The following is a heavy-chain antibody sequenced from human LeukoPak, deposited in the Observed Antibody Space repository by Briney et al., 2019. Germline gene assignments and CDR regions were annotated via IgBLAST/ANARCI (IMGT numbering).Heavy chain of an antibody. Sequence: GSLRLSCAASGFTFSSYNMNWVRQPPGKGLEWIGSIFYSGSTYYNPSLKSRVTISVDTSNNQFSLKLTSLTAADTAMYYCVTQILLCHYYWGQGTLVTVSS. V-gene: IGHV4-59*05. J-gene: IGHJ4*02. D-gene: IGHD3-10*01. CDR3: VTQILLCHYY. CDR2: IFYSGST. CDR1: GFTFSSYN.